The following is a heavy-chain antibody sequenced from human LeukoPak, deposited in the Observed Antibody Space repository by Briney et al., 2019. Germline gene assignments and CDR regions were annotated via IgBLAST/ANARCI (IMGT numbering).Heavy chain of an antibody. CDR2: IYYSGST. Sequence: SETLSLTCTVSGGSISSSSYYWGWIRQPPGKGLEWIGSIYYSGSTYYNPSLKSRVTISVDTSKNQFSLKLSSVTAADTAVYYCARSGHYGGYEVDYWGQGTLVTVSS. CDR3: ARSGHYGGYEVDY. J-gene: IGHJ4*02. CDR1: GGSISSSSYY. D-gene: IGHD4-17*01. V-gene: IGHV4-39*01.